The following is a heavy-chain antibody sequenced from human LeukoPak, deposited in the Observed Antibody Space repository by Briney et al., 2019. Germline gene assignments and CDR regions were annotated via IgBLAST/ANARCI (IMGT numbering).Heavy chain of an antibody. D-gene: IGHD1-14*01. Sequence: SETLSLTCTVSGGSISSGSYYWGWLRQPPGKGLEWIGNIYYSGSTYYNPSLKSRVSISVDTSKNQFSLKLTSVTAADTAVYYCARAPEYGLYYFDYWGQGTLVTVSS. J-gene: IGHJ4*02. CDR2: IYYSGST. CDR1: GGSISSGSYY. V-gene: IGHV4-39*07. CDR3: ARAPEYGLYYFDY.